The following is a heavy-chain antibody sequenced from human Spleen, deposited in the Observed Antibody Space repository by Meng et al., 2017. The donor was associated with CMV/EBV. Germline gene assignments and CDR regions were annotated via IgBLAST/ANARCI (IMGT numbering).Heavy chain of an antibody. CDR3: ARGSGSYPGGRFHY. CDR2: INPNSGVT. Sequence: KATGYTFTGCYMHGVRQAPGQRLEWMGWINPNSGVTSYAQKFQGRVTMNRETSIKTAYMELSRLRSDDTAVYYCARGSGSYPGGRFHYWGQGSLVTVS. D-gene: IGHD1-26*01. V-gene: IGHV1-2*02. CDR1: GYTFTGCY. J-gene: IGHJ4*02.